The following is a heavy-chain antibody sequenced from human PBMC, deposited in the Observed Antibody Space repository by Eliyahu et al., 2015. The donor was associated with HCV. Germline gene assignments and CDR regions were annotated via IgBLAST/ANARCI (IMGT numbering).Heavy chain of an antibody. V-gene: IGHV4-39*01. D-gene: IGHD6-19*01. J-gene: IGHJ4*02. CDR1: GGSMRSSTYF. Sequence: ETLSLTCAVSGGSMRSSTYFWGWIRQSPGKGLXWIASISHSGNTYYNPSLKSRVIMSVDTSHXQFSLRLTSVTAADSAVYFCARQGQEEGIIPGIHPERRLYSGDWCFDFWGPGTLVTVSS. CDR2: ISHSGNT. CDR3: ARQGQEEGIIPGIHPERRLYSGDWCFDF.